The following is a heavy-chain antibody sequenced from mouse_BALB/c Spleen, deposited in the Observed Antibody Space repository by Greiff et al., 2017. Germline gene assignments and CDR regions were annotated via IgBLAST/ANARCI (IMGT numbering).Heavy chain of an antibody. CDR1: GFSLTSYG. J-gene: IGHJ1*01. CDR3: ARERPYDYDGDWYFDV. D-gene: IGHD2-4*01. CDR2: IWAGGST. V-gene: IGHV2-9*02. Sequence: QVQLKESGPGLVAPSQSLSITCTVSGFSLTSYGVHWVRQPPGKGLEWLGVIWAGGSTNYNSALMSRLSISKDNSKSQVFLKMNSLQTDDTAMYYCARERPYDYDGDWYFDVWGAGTTVTVSS.